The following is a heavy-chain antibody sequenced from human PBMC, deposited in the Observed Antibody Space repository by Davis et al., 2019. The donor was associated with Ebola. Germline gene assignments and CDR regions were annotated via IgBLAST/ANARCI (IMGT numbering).Heavy chain of an antibody. CDR3: AKGRALTGSVDY. V-gene: IGHV1-18*01. D-gene: IGHD2-8*02. Sequence: AASVKVSCKASGYTFTSYGISWVRQAPGQGLEWMGWISAYNGNTNYAQKLQGRVTMTTDTSTSTAYMELSSLTSEDTALYFCAKGRALTGSVDYWGQGTLVTVSS. CDR1: GYTFTSYG. J-gene: IGHJ4*02. CDR2: ISAYNGNT.